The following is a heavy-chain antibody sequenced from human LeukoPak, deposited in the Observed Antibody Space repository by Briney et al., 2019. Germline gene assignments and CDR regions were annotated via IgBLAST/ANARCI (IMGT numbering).Heavy chain of an antibody. D-gene: IGHD4-17*01. CDR1: GFTVSSNY. Sequence: GGSLRLSCAASGFTVSSNYMSWVRQAPGKGLEWVSVIYSGGSTYYADSVKGRFTIPRDNSKNTLYLQMNSLRAEDTAVYYCVDSTVPGGFDLWGRGTLVTVSS. CDR3: VDSTVPGGFDL. CDR2: IYSGGST. V-gene: IGHV3-66*01. J-gene: IGHJ2*01.